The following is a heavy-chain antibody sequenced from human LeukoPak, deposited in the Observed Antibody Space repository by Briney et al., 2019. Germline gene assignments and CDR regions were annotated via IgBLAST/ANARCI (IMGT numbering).Heavy chain of an antibody. J-gene: IGHJ4*02. Sequence: GGSLRLCCLASGFTFDTFGMYWARQAPGKGLEWVAVIWHDGSNKYYTDSVKGRFTISRDNSKNTLYLQMNSLRAEDTAVYYCARDRSTGSYFFFDYWGQGVLVTVSS. V-gene: IGHV3-33*07. CDR3: ARDRSTGSYFFFDY. CDR2: IWHDGSNK. D-gene: IGHD6-19*01. CDR1: GFTFDTFG.